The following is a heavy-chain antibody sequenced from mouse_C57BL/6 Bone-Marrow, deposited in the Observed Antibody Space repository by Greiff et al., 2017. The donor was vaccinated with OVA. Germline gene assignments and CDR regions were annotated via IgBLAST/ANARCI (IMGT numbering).Heavy chain of an antibody. Sequence: EVKLQQSGPELVKPGASVKIPCKASGYTFTDYNMDWVKQSHGKSLEWIGDINPNNGGTIYNQKFKGKATLTVDKSSSTAYMELRSLTSEDTAVYYCATRAYYGSSYKYFDVWGTGTTVTVSS. CDR2: INPNNGGT. CDR1: GYTFTDYN. V-gene: IGHV1-18*01. J-gene: IGHJ1*03. D-gene: IGHD1-1*01. CDR3: ATRAYYGSSYKYFDV.